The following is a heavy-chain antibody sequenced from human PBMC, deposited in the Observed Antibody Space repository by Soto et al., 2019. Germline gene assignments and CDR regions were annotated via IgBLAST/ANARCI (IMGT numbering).Heavy chain of an antibody. D-gene: IGHD2-21*01. Sequence: EVQLVESGGGLVQPGGSLRLSCVASGFTFSSCGMHWVRHSPGNGLEYVSAISANGGSTFYANSVKGRFTVSRDNSKNTLYLQMGSLRVEDMAVYYCASGFSTGVWFFDPWGQGTLVTVSS. J-gene: IGHJ5*01. V-gene: IGHV3-64*01. CDR2: ISANGGST. CDR1: GFTFSSCG. CDR3: ASGFSTGVWFFDP.